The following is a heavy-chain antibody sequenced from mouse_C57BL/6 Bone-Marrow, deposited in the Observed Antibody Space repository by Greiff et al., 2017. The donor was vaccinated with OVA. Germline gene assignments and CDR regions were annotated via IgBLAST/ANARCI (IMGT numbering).Heavy chain of an antibody. Sequence: QVQLQQPGAELVKPGASVKVSCKASGYTFTSSWMHWVKQRPGKGLEWIGRIHPSDSDTNYNQKFKGKATLTVDKSSSTAYMQLSSLTSEDSAVYYCAISPSDGYYVGWFAYWGQGTLVTVSA. D-gene: IGHD2-3*01. CDR3: AISPSDGYYVGWFAY. V-gene: IGHV1-74*01. CDR1: GYTFTSSW. CDR2: IHPSDSDT. J-gene: IGHJ3*01.